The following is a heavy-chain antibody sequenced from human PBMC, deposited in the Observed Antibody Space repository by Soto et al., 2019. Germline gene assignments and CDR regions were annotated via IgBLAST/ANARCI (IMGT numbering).Heavy chain of an antibody. Sequence: SETLSLTCTGSGGSISSDYWSWIRQPPGKGLEWIGYIYYSGSTNYNPSLKSRVTISVDTSKNQFSLKLSSATAADTAVYYCARRWGSAADYWGQGTLVTVSS. D-gene: IGHD2-15*01. CDR2: IYYSGST. J-gene: IGHJ4*02. V-gene: IGHV4-59*08. CDR3: ARRWGSAADY. CDR1: GGSISSDY.